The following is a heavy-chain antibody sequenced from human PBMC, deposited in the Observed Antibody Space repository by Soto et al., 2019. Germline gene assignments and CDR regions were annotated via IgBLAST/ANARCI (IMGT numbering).Heavy chain of an antibody. J-gene: IGHJ4*02. Sequence: GGSLRLSCAASGFTFSSYAMSWVRQAPGKGLEWVSAISGSSSYIYYADSVKGRFTISRDNAKNSLYLQMNSLRAEDTAVYYCARGEAADYWGQGTLVTVSS. CDR1: GFTFSSYA. CDR3: ARGEAADY. D-gene: IGHD6-13*01. CDR2: ISGSSSYI. V-gene: IGHV3-21*01.